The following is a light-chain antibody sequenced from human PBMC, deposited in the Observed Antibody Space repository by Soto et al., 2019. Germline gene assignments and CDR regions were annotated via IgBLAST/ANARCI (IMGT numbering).Light chain of an antibody. CDR1: RSDVGGYNY. CDR2: EVT. J-gene: IGLJ2*01. V-gene: IGLV2-14*01. Sequence: QSALTQPASVSGPPGQSITIPCIGIRSDVGGYNYVSWYQQHPGKAPKLLIYEVTNRPSGVSNRFSGSKSGNTASLTTSGLQAEDETDYYCTSYTSRSTVIFGGGTKVTVL. CDR3: TSYTSRSTVI.